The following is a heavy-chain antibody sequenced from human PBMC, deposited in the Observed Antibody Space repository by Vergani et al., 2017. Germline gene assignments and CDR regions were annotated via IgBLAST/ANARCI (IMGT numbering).Heavy chain of an antibody. D-gene: IGHD6-25*01. CDR1: GFTFSSYG. CDR3: AKESIAARGGPEDY. Sequence: QVQLVESGGGVVQPGRSLRLSCAASGFTFSSYGMHWVRQAPGKGLEWVAVISYDGSNKYYADSVKGRFTISRDNSKNTLYLQMNSLRAEDTAVYYCAKESIAARGGPEDYWGQGTLVTVSS. J-gene: IGHJ4*02. CDR2: ISYDGSNK. V-gene: IGHV3-30*18.